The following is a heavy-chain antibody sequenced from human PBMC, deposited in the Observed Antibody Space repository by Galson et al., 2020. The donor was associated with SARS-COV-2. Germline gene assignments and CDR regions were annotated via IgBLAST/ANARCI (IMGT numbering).Heavy chain of an antibody. J-gene: IGHJ4*02. V-gene: IGHV4-34*01. D-gene: IGHD6-19*01. CDR2: INHSGST. CDR1: GGSFSGYY. Sequence: ETSETLSLTCAVYGGSFSGYYWSWIRQPPGKGLEWIGEINHSGSTNYNPSLKSRVTISVDTSKNQFSLKLSSVTAADTAVYYCARGLAVAGRKGAYSYWGQGTLVTVSS. CDR3: ARGLAVAGRKGAYSY.